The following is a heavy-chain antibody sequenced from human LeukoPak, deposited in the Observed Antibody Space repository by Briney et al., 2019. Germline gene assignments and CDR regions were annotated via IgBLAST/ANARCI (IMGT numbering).Heavy chain of an antibody. D-gene: IGHD3-10*01. CDR3: YVSGSYLREVDAFDI. V-gene: IGHV3-74*01. Sequence: GGSLRLSCAASGFTFSRYWMHWVRQAPGKGLVWVSRLNGDGSATTYADSVKGRFTISRANAKHTLYLQMNSLRAEDTAVYYCYVSGSYLREVDAFDIWGQGTMVTVSS. CDR2: LNGDGSAT. CDR1: GFTFSRYW. J-gene: IGHJ3*02.